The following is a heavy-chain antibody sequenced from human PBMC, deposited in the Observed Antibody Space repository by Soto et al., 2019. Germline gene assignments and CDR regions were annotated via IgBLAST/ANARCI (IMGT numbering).Heavy chain of an antibody. Sequence: QVQLQQWGAGLLKPSETLSLTCAVYGGSFSGYYWSWIRQPPGKGLEWIGEINHSGSTNYNPSLKSRVTISVDTSKNQFSLKLSSVTAADTAVYYCARGKGQLVRNYYYGMDVWGQGTTVTVSS. J-gene: IGHJ6*02. CDR2: INHSGST. CDR3: ARGKGQLVRNYYYGMDV. CDR1: GGSFSGYY. V-gene: IGHV4-34*01. D-gene: IGHD6-13*01.